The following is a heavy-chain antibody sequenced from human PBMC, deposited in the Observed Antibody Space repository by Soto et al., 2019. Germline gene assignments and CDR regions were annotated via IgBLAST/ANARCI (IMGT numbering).Heavy chain of an antibody. V-gene: IGHV1-2*04. Sequence: ASVKVSCKASGYTFTGYYMHWVLQAPGQGLEWMGWINPNSGGTNYAQKFQGWVTMTRDASISTAYMELSRLRSDDTAVYYCARSIMVTFGGVIVPWLDRWGRGTLGTVSS. CDR3: ARSIMVTFGGVIVPWLDR. CDR2: INPNSGGT. J-gene: IGHJ5*02. CDR1: GYTFTGYY. D-gene: IGHD3-16*02.